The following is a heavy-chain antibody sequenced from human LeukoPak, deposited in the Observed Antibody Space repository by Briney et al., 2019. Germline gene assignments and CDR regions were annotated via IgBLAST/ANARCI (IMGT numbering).Heavy chain of an antibody. CDR1: GGSISSSSYY. V-gene: IGHV4-39*01. D-gene: IGHD4-23*01. CDR3: ARLTVVTSRGFDY. J-gene: IGHJ4*02. CDR2: IYYSGST. Sequence: KPSETLSLTCTVSGGSISSSSYYWGWIRQPPGKGLEWIGSIYYSGSTYYNPSLKSRVTISVATSKHQFSLKLSSVTAAHTAVYDCARLTVVTSRGFDYWGQGTLVTVSS.